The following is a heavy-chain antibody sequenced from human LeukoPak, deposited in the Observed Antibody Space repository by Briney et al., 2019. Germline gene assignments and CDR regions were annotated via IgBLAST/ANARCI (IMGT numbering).Heavy chain of an antibody. CDR2: ISAYNGNT. J-gene: IGHJ3*02. D-gene: IGHD6-13*01. CDR3: ARDDLIAAAGEAFDI. V-gene: IGHV1-18*01. CDR1: GYTFTSYG. Sequence: ASVKVSCKASGYTFTSYGISWVRQAPGQGLEWMGWISAYNGNTNYAQKLQGRVTMTTDTSTSTAYMELRSLRSDDTAVYYCARDDLIAAAGEAFDIWGQGTMVTVSS.